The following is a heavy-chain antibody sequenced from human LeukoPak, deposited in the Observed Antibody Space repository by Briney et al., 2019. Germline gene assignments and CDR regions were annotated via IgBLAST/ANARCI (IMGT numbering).Heavy chain of an antibody. V-gene: IGHV4-39*01. CDR3: ARFSSGWYSGDY. CDR2: IYYSGST. D-gene: IGHD6-19*01. CDR1: GVSISSSSYY. Sequence: SETLSLTCTVPGVSISSSSYYWGWIRQPPGKGLEWIGSIYYSGSTYYNPSLKSRVTISVDTSKKQFSLKLSSVTAADTAVYYCARFSSGWYSGDYWGQGTLVTVSS. J-gene: IGHJ4*02.